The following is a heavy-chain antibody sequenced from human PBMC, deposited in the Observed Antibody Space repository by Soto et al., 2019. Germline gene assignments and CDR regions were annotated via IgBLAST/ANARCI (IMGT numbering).Heavy chain of an antibody. CDR2: MNPDSGNT. J-gene: IGHJ5*02. CDR1: GYTFTNYD. CDR3: AGGRFRRTWFDP. V-gene: IGHV1-8*01. D-gene: IGHD3-16*01. Sequence: QVQLVQSGAEVKKPGASVKVSCKASGYTFTNYDIHWVRQATGQGLEWMGWMNPDSGNTGQSKQFQGRVTMTRDTSISTASMEMSSLRSEDTAVYYCAGGRFRRTWFDPWGQGTLVTASS.